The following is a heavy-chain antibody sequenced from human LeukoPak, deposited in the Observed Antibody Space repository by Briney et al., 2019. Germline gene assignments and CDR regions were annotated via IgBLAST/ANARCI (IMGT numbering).Heavy chain of an antibody. CDR1: GYSFTSYW. J-gene: IGHJ4*02. CDR3: ARAPRLGGGYSYGFDY. D-gene: IGHD5-18*01. CDR2: IYPGDPDT. Sequence: GESLKISCKGSGYSFTSYWIGWVRQMPGKGLEWMGIIYPGDPDTRYSPSFQGQVTISADKSISTAYLQWSSLKASDTAMYYCARAPRLGGGYSYGFDYWGQGTLVTVSS. V-gene: IGHV5-51*01.